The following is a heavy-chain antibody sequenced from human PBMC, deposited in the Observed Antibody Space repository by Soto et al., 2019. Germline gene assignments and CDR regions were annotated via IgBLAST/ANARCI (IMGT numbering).Heavy chain of an antibody. V-gene: IGHV3-23*01. CDR1: GFSFTSYA. Sequence: EVQLLESGGGWVRPGGSLRLSCAASGFSFTSYALSWVRQAPGKGLEWVSTISGSDGKTYYADSVKGRFFISRDTSKTTLYLQMNSLRVEDTAVYYCARWSFLDYWGQGTRVTVS. J-gene: IGHJ4*02. D-gene: IGHD1-26*01. CDR3: ARWSFLDY. CDR2: ISGSDGKT.